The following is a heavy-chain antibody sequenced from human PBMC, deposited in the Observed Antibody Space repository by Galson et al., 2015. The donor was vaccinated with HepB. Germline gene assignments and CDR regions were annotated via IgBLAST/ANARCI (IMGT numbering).Heavy chain of an antibody. V-gene: IGHV3-21*01. J-gene: IGHJ4*02. CDR2: ISSSSSYI. CDR1: GFTFSSYG. D-gene: IGHD1-26*01. Sequence: SLRLSCAASGFTFSSYGMHWVRQAPGKGLEWVSSISSSSSYIYYADSVKGRFTISRDNAKNSLYLQMNSLRAEDTAVYYCARGSLIVGATEGPFDYWGQGTLVTVSS. CDR3: ARGSLIVGATEGPFDY.